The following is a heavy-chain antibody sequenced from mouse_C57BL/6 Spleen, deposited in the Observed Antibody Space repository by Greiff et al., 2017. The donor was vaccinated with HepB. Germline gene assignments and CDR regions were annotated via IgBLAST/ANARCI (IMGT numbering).Heavy chain of an antibody. CDR2: IDPADSYT. V-gene: IGHV1-59*01. D-gene: IGHD2-5*01. CDR1: GYTFTTYW. Sequence: QVQLQQPGAELVRPGTSMKLSCKASGYTFTTYWMHWVKQRPGQGLEWIGVIDPADSYTNYNQKFKDKATLTVDTSSSTAYMQLSSLTSEDSAVYYCARNEAYYSNYLSSWFTYWGQGTLVTVSA. J-gene: IGHJ3*01. CDR3: ARNEAYYSNYLSSWFTY.